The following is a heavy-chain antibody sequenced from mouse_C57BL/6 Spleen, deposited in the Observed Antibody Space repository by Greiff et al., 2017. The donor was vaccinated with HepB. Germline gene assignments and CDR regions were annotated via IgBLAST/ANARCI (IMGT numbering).Heavy chain of an antibody. Sequence: QVQLQHSGPELVKPGASVKISCKASGYAFSSSWMNWVKQRPGKGLEWIGRIYPGDGDTNYNGKFKGKATLTADKSSSTAYMQLSSLTSEDSAVYFCARSPYYYAMDYWGQGTSVTVSS. CDR1: GYAFSSSW. V-gene: IGHV1-82*01. CDR3: ARSPYYYAMDY. J-gene: IGHJ4*01. CDR2: IYPGDGDT.